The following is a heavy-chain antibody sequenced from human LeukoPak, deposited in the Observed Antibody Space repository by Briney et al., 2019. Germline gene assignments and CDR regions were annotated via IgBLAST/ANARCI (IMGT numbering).Heavy chain of an antibody. D-gene: IGHD3-10*02. Sequence: GGSLRLSCAASGFTFSSYSMNWVRQAPGKVLEWVSSISSSSSYIYYADSVKGRFTISRDNAKNSLYLQMNSLRAEDTAVYYCAELGITMIGGVWGKGTTVTISS. V-gene: IGHV3-21*01. J-gene: IGHJ6*04. CDR2: ISSSSSYI. CDR3: AELGITMIGGV. CDR1: GFTFSSYS.